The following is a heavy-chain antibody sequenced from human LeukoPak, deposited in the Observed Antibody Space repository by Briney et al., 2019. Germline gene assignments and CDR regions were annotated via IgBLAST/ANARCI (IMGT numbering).Heavy chain of an antibody. V-gene: IGHV3-48*03. CDR3: ARASGVGFDH. CDR1: GFTFSSYE. Sequence: PGGSLRLSCAASGFTFSSYEMNWVRQAPGKGLEWVSYISSSGSTIYYADSVKGRFTISRDNAKNSLYLQMNSLRAEDTAVYHCARASGVGFDHWGQGTLVTVSS. D-gene: IGHD3-10*01. CDR2: ISSSGSTI. J-gene: IGHJ4*02.